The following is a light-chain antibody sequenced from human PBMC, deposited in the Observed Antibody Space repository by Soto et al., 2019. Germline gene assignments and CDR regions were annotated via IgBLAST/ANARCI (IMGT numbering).Light chain of an antibody. CDR1: TSDVGGYDY. CDR3: SSYAGSNQYV. J-gene: IGLJ1*01. V-gene: IGLV2-8*01. Sequence: QSALTQPPSASGSPGQSVTISCTGTTSDVGGYDYVSWYQQHPGKAPKLMIYAVSKRPSGVPDRFSGSKSGNTASLTVSGLQAEDEADYYCSSYAGSNQYVFGTGTKVTVL. CDR2: AVS.